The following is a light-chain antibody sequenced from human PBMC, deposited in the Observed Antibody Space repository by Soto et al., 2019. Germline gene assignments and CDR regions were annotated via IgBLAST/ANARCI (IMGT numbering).Light chain of an antibody. Sequence: QSALTQPASVSGSPGQSITISCTGTSSDVGGYNYVSWYQQHPGKAPKLMIYEDSHRPSGVSNRFSGSKSGNTASLTISGLQAEDEADYYCSSYTSGSTLVIFGGGTKLTVL. V-gene: IGLV2-14*01. J-gene: IGLJ2*01. CDR2: EDS. CDR1: SSDVGGYNY. CDR3: SSYTSGSTLVI.